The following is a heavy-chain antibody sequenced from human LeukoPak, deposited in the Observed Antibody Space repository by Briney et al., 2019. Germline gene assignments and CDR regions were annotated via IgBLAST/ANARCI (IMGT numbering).Heavy chain of an antibody. D-gene: IGHD6-19*01. CDR1: GGSFSGYY. J-gene: IGHJ2*01. CDR3: ARVLEGSSGQHWYFDL. CDR2: INHSGST. V-gene: IGHV4-34*01. Sequence: SETVSLTCAVYGGSFSGYYWSWIRQPPGKGLEWIGEINHSGSTNYNPSFKSRVTTSVDTSKNQFSLRLSSVTAADTAVYYCARVLEGSSGQHWYFDLWGRGTLVTVSS.